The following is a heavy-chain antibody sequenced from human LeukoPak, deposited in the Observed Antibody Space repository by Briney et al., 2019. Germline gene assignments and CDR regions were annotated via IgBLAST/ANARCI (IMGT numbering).Heavy chain of an antibody. CDR2: VSTDGSTT. CDR1: GFTFSTSW. V-gene: IGHV3-74*01. D-gene: IGHD5-18*01. J-gene: IGHJ5*02. CDR3: ARSIGYVES. Sequence: HAGGSLRLSCAASGFTFSTSWMHWVRQASGKGLEWVSHVSTDGSTTAHADSVKGRFTISRENAKNTVYLQMNSLRAEDTAVYYCARSIGYVESWGQGTLVTVSS.